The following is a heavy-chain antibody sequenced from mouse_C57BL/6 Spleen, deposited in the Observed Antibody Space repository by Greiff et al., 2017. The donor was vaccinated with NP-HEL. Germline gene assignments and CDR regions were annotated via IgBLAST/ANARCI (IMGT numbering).Heavy chain of an antibody. Sequence: EVHLVESGEGLVKPGGSLKLSCAASGFTFSSYAMSWVRQTPEKRLEWVAYISSGGDYIYYADTVKGRFTISRDNARNTLYLQMSSLKSEDTAMYYCTRYYGNYGYFDVWGTGTTVTVSS. CDR1: GFTFSSYA. CDR2: ISSGGDYI. CDR3: TRYYGNYGYFDV. V-gene: IGHV5-9-1*02. J-gene: IGHJ1*03. D-gene: IGHD2-1*01.